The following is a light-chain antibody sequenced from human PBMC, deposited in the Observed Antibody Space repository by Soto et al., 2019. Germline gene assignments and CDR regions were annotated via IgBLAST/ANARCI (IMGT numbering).Light chain of an antibody. CDR2: AAS. V-gene: IGKV1D-12*01. CDR1: QDISRW. Sequence: DVQMTQSPSSVSASVGDRVTITCRASQDISRWLAWYQQKPGQAPKFLIYAASNLQSGDPSRFSGMGSGTDFALTISSLQHEDFATYYFQQGNNFPVTFGQGTRLEMK. J-gene: IGKJ5*01. CDR3: QQGNNFPVT.